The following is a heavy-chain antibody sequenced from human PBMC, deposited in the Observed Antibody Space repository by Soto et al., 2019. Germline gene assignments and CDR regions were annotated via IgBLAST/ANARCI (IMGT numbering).Heavy chain of an antibody. J-gene: IGHJ4*02. CDR1: GFPLGDYG. CDR3: TRVGGYSKTDY. CDR2: IRREVYGGTT. D-gene: IGHD3-22*01. Sequence: EVQLVESGGGLVQPGRSLRLSCTASGFPLGDYGVSWVRQAPGKGLEWVGFIRREVYGGTTEYAASVKGRFVFSSDDSENIAYLQMNSLKTEDTAVYYCTRVGGYSKTDYGGRGTLVTVSS. V-gene: IGHV3-49*04.